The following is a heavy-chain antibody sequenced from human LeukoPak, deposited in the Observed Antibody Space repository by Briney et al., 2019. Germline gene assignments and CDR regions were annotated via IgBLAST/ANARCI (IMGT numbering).Heavy chain of an antibody. D-gene: IGHD5-12*01. Sequence: GGSLRLSCAASGLIFRNNWMTWVRKPPGKALGWVANIEPDGSGEYYVDSLKGRFTISRDNAENSLFLQMNNLRVDDTAVYYCARSGGYGWDYWGQGAVVTVSS. CDR1: GLIFRNNW. CDR3: ARSGGYGWDY. V-gene: IGHV3-7*01. CDR2: IEPDGSGE. J-gene: IGHJ4*02.